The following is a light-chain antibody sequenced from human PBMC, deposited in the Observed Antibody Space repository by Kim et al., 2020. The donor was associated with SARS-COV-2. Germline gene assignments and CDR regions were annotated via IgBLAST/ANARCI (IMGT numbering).Light chain of an antibody. CDR2: YDH. Sequence: RQRVTISCSGSNSNIAINSVNWYQQRPGKAPKLLIYYDHLLPSGVSDRFSGSKSGTSASLAISGLQSEDEADYYCAAWDDTLNGWVFGGGTQLTVL. CDR3: AAWDDTLNGWV. CDR1: NSNIAINS. J-gene: IGLJ3*02. V-gene: IGLV1-36*01.